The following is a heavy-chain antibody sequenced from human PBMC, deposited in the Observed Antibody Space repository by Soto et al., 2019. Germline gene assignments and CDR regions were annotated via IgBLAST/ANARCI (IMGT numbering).Heavy chain of an antibody. J-gene: IGHJ4*02. V-gene: IGHV3-66*01. CDR3: ARDRAAVANDY. CDR1: GFTVSVNY. Sequence: EVQLVESGGGLVQPGGSLRLSCAASGFTVSVNYMTWVRQAPGKGLEWVSLIDSGGSTFYADSVKGRFTISRDNSKDTLYLQMNSLRDEDTAVYYCARDRAAVANDYWGQGTLVTVSS. D-gene: IGHD6-25*01. CDR2: IDSGGST.